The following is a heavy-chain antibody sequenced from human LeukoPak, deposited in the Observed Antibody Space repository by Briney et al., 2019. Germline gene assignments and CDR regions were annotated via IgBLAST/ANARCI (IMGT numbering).Heavy chain of an antibody. CDR1: GGPISSYY. V-gene: IGHV4-59*08. CDR2: IYYSGST. J-gene: IGHJ6*02. Sequence: SETLSLTCTVSGGPISSYYWSWIRQPPGKGLEWIGYIYYSGSTNYNPSLKSRVTISVDTSKNQFSLKLSSVTAADTAVYYCARLAVTTESYYYYGMDVWGQGTTVTVSS. CDR3: ARLAVTTESYYYYGMDV. D-gene: IGHD4-11*01.